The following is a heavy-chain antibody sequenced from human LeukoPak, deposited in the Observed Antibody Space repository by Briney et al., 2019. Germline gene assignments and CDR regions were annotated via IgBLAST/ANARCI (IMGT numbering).Heavy chain of an antibody. V-gene: IGHV3-33*08. CDR2: IWYDGSNK. CDR1: GFTFSGYG. D-gene: IGHD3-10*01. CDR3: ARDRSTNVPSGVDNWFDP. J-gene: IGHJ5*02. Sequence: GGSLRLSCAASGFTFSGYGMHWVRQAPGKGLEWVAVIWYDGSNKYYADSVKGRFTISRDNSKNTLYLQMNSLRAEDTAVYYCARDRSTNVPSGVDNWFDPWGQGTLVTVSS.